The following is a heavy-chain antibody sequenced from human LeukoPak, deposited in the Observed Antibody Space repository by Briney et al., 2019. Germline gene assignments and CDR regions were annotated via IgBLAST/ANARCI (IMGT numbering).Heavy chain of an antibody. J-gene: IGHJ4*02. CDR1: GYTFTGYY. CDR2: INPNSGGT. Sequence: ASVKVSCKASGYTFTGYYMHWVRQAPGQGLEWMGRINPNSGGTNYAQKFQGRVTMTRDTSISTAYMELSRLRSDDTAVYYCARDPDYYGSGSYYSGDDYWGQGTLVTVSS. V-gene: IGHV1-2*06. D-gene: IGHD3-10*01. CDR3: ARDPDYYGSGSYYSGDDY.